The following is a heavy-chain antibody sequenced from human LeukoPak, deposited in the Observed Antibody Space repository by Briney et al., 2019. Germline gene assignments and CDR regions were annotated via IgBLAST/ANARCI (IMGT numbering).Heavy chain of an antibody. CDR2: INPNSGGT. J-gene: IGHJ5*02. CDR1: GYTFTGYY. Sequence: ASVKVSCKASGYTFTGYYMHWVRQAPGQGLEWIGRINPNSGGTNYAQKFQGRVTMTRDTSISTAYMELSRLRSDDTAVYYCARARSLGRFDPWGQGTLVTVSS. V-gene: IGHV1-2*06. CDR3: ARARSLGRFDP.